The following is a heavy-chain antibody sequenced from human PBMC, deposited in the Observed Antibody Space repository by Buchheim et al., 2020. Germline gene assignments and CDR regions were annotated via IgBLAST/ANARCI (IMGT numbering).Heavy chain of an antibody. CDR1: GITFSGQW. J-gene: IGHJ5*02. V-gene: IGHV3-74*01. CDR2: IKHDGTIT. CDR3: AKSDWFDP. Sequence: EVQLVESGGGLVQPGGSLRLSCVASGITFSGQWMHWVRQAPGKGLVWVSRIKHDGTITSYADSVKGRFTISRDNAKNTLYLQMNSLRAEDTAVYYCAKSDWFDPWGQGTL.